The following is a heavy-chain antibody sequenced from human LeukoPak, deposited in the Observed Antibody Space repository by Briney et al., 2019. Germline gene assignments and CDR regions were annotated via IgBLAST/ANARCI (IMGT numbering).Heavy chain of an antibody. CDR3: AKDRWAARIIIDAFDI. Sequence: GGSLRLSCAASGFTFSSYAMSCVRQAPGKGLEWVSSISGNGGNTYYAVSVQGRFTISRDNSKNTLYLQMNSLKVEDTAVYYCAKDRWAARIIIDAFDIWGQGTMVTVSS. CDR1: GFTFSSYA. CDR2: ISGNGGNT. D-gene: IGHD6-6*01. V-gene: IGHV3-23*01. J-gene: IGHJ3*02.